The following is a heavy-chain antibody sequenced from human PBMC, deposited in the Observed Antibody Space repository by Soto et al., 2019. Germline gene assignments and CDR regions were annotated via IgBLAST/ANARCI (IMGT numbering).Heavy chain of an antibody. CDR1: GFTFSSYG. Sequence: GGSLRLSCAASGFTFSSYGMHWVRQAPGKGLEWVAVISYDGSNKYYADSVKGRFTISRDNSKNTLYLQMNSLRAEDTAVYYCAKDSSGWYGALDYWAQGTLVTVSS. CDR2: ISYDGSNK. J-gene: IGHJ4*02. V-gene: IGHV3-30*18. D-gene: IGHD6-19*01. CDR3: AKDSSGWYGALDY.